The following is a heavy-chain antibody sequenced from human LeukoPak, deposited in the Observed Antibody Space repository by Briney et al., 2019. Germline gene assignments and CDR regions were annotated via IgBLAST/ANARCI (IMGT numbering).Heavy chain of an antibody. Sequence: GGSLRPSCAASGFTFSSYAMSWVRQAPGKGLEWVSAISGSGGSTYYADSVKGRFTISRDNSKNTLYLQMNSLRAEDTAVYYCAKDGGYSYGTSGFDYWGQGTLVTVSS. CDR1: GFTFSSYA. J-gene: IGHJ4*02. CDR3: AKDGGYSYGTSGFDY. V-gene: IGHV3-23*01. D-gene: IGHD5-18*01. CDR2: ISGSGGST.